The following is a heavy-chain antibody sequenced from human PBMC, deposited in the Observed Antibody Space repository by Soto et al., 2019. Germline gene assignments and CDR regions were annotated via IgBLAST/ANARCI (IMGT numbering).Heavy chain of an antibody. V-gene: IGHV3-66*01. CDR3: ARDKGYCRGGSCYYYYYYMDV. J-gene: IGHJ6*03. CDR1: GFTVSSNY. CDR2: IYSGGST. D-gene: IGHD2-15*01. Sequence: EVQLVESGGGLVQPGGSLRLSCAASGFTVSSNYMSWVRQAPGKGLEWVSVIYSGGSTYYADSVKGRFTISRDNSKNTLYLQMNSLSAEDTAVYYCARDKGYCRGGSCYYYYYYMDVWGKGTTVTVSS.